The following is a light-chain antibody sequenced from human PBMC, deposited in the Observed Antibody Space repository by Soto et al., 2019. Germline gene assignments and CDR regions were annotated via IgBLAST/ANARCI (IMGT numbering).Light chain of an antibody. V-gene: IGLV2-14*01. CDR1: SSDVGDYNY. CDR2: DVS. J-gene: IGLJ1*01. Sequence: QSALTQPASVSGSPGQSITISCTGTSSDVGDYNYVPWYQQHPGKAPKLMLYDVSNRPSGISNRFSGSKSGNTASLTISGLQAEDEADYYCSSYTSSSTLFGTGTKVTVL. CDR3: SSYTSSSTL.